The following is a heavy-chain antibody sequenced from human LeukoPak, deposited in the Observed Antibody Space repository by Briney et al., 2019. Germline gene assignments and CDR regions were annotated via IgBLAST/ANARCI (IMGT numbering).Heavy chain of an antibody. D-gene: IGHD1-26*01. CDR1: GVTFSSYA. CDR3: ARDKLRGSAGNYYYMDV. V-gene: IGHV3-30*04. J-gene: IGHJ6*03. CDR2: ISYDGSNK. Sequence: PGGSLRLSCAASGVTFSSYAMHWVRQAPGKGLEWVAVISYDGSNKYYADSVKARFTISRDNSKNTLYLQMNSLSADDTAVYYCARDKLRGSAGNYYYMDVWGKGTTVTVSS.